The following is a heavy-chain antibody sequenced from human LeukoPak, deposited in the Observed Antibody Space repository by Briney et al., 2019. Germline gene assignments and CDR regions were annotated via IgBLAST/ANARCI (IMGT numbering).Heavy chain of an antibody. D-gene: IGHD3-10*01. V-gene: IGHV4-39*07. CDR2: IYHSGST. CDR3: ARGLGPGNWFDP. J-gene: IGHJ5*02. CDR1: GGSISSTSYY. Sequence: PSETLSLTCVVSGGSISSTSYYWGWIRQPPGKGLGWIGSIYHSGSTFYNPSLKSRVTISVDTSKNQFSLKLSSVTAADTAMFYCARGLGPGNWFDPWGQGTLVTVSS.